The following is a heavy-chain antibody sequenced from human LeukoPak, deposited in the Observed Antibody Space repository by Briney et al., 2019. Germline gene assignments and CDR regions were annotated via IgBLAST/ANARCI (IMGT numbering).Heavy chain of an antibody. V-gene: IGHV3-9*01. Sequence: GGSLRLSCAASGFTFDDYAMHWVRQAPGKGLEWVSGISWNSGSIGYADSVKGRFTISRDNAKNSLYLQMNSLRAEDTALYYCAKGHLLYCFDYWGQGTLVTVSS. CDR2: ISWNSGSI. J-gene: IGHJ4*02. D-gene: IGHD2-2*01. CDR1: GFTFDDYA. CDR3: AKGHLLYCFDY.